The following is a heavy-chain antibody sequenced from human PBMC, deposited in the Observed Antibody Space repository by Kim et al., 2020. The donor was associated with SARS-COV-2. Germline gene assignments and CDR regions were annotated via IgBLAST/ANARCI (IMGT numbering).Heavy chain of an antibody. CDR2: IYYSGST. D-gene: IGHD5-18*01. V-gene: IGHV4-59*08. CDR1: GGYISSYY. J-gene: IGHJ6*02. Sequence: SETLSLTCTVSGGYISSYYWSWIRQPSGKGLEWIGYIYYSGSTNYNPSLKSRVTISVDTSKNQFSLKRVSVTAADTAVYYCARHEKWGIQHAVYYGMDVLGQWTTVTVSS. CDR3: ARHEKWGIQHAVYYGMDV.